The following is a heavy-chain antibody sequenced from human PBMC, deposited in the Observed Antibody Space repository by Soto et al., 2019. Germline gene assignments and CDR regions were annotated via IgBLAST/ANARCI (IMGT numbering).Heavy chain of an antibody. CDR3: ARDRMDGGYSYGDPGY. V-gene: IGHV3-21*01. J-gene: IGHJ4*02. Sequence: GGSLRLSCAASGFTFSSYSMNWVRQAPGKGLEWVSSISSSSSYIYYADSVKGRFTISRDNARNSLYLQMNSLRAEDTAVYYCARDRMDGGYSYGDPGYWGQGTLVTVSS. D-gene: IGHD5-18*01. CDR1: GFTFSSYS. CDR2: ISSSSSYI.